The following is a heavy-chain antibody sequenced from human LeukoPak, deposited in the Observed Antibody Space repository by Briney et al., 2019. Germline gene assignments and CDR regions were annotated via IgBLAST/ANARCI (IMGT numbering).Heavy chain of an antibody. CDR3: ARVHKESSSWAH. J-gene: IGHJ4*02. CDR2: IKQDGSEK. V-gene: IGHV3-7*01. Sequence: RPGGSLRLSCAGSGFTLSDYWMSWVRQAPGKWLEWVANIKQDGSEKYYVDSVKGRFTISRDNAKNSLYLQMNSLRVEDSAVYYCARVHKESSSWAHWGQGTLVTVSS. CDR1: GFTLSDYW. D-gene: IGHD6-13*01.